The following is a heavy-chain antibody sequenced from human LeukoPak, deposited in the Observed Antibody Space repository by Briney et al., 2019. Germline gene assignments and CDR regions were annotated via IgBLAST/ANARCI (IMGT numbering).Heavy chain of an antibody. CDR2: IIPILGIA. J-gene: IGHJ4*02. CDR1: GGTFSSYA. Sequence: GASVTVSCKASGGTFSSYAISWVRQAPGQGLEWMGRIIPILGIANYAQKFQGRVTITEDKSTSTAYMELSSLRSEDTAVYYCASVGYSSSLDYWGQGTLVTVSS. V-gene: IGHV1-69*04. CDR3: ASVGYSSSLDY. D-gene: IGHD6-13*01.